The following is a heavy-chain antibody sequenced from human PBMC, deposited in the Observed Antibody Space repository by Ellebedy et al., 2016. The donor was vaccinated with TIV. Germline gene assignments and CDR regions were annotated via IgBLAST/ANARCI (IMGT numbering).Heavy chain of an antibody. J-gene: IGHJ4*02. CDR3: ARAQYSSGWYGGGVFDY. Sequence: AASVKVSCKASGYTFTGYYMHWVRQAPGQGLEWMGWINPNSGGTNYAQKFQGRVTMTRDTSISTAYMELSRLRSDDTAVYYCARAQYSSGWYGGGVFDYWGQGTLVTVSS. CDR1: GYTFTGYY. V-gene: IGHV1-2*02. D-gene: IGHD6-19*01. CDR2: INPNSGGT.